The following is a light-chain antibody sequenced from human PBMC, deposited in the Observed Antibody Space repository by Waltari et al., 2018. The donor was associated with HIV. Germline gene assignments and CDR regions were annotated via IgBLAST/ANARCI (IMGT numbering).Light chain of an antibody. CDR1: QSISNW. Sequence: DIQMTQSPSTLSASVGDRVTITCRASQSISNWLAWYQQKPGKAPKLRIYKASTLESGVPSRFSGSGSGTEFTLTISSLQPDDFATYYCQQYISYSPYTFGQGTKVEIK. CDR2: KAS. J-gene: IGKJ2*01. CDR3: QQYISYSPYT. V-gene: IGKV1-5*03.